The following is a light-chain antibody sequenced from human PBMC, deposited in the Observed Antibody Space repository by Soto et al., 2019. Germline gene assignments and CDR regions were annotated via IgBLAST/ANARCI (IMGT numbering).Light chain of an antibody. CDR1: QSVGSRW. J-gene: IGKJ1*01. CDR3: QQYYRSRT. V-gene: IGKV3-20*01. Sequence: EIVLTQSPGTVSLSPGERTTLSCRASQSVGSRWLAWYQQKPGQAPRVLIYGGSNRATGIPDRFSGSGSGTDFTLTISRLEPEDFAVYYCQQYYRSRTFGQGAKVEMK. CDR2: GGS.